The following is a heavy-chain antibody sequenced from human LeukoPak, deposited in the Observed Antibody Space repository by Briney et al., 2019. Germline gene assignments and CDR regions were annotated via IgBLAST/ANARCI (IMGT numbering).Heavy chain of an antibody. CDR3: ARGVRIVVVPAAIRGPFDY. CDR2: INHSGST. D-gene: IGHD2-2*02. CDR1: GGSISSYS. Sequence: PSETLSLTCTVSGGSISSYSWSWIRQPPGKGLEWIGEINHSGSTNYNPSLKSRVTISVDTSKNQFSLKLSSVTAADTAVYYCARGVRIVVVPAAIRGPFDYWGQGTLVTVSS. J-gene: IGHJ4*02. V-gene: IGHV4-34*01.